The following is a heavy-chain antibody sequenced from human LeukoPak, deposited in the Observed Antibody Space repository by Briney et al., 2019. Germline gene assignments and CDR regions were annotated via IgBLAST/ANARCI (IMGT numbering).Heavy chain of an antibody. CDR1: GFSFSGSS. CDR2: IDKKDNLYAT. D-gene: IGHD2-15*01. V-gene: IGHV3-73*01. CDR3: TRDRGTYNWFDP. Sequence: GGSLKLSCAASGFSFSGSSVHWVRQSSGRGLEWVGLIDKKDNLYATAYAESVRGRFTISRDDSKDTAFLHMDSLKTEDTALYYCTRDRGTYNWFDPWGQGTLVTVSS. J-gene: IGHJ5*02.